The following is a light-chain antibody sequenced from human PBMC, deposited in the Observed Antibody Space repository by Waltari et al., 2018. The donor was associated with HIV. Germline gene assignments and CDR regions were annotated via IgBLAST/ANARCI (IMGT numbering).Light chain of an antibody. CDR1: SSDVGDYNY. J-gene: IGLJ2*01. CDR2: EVS. CDR3: SSYTSSSTLEGV. V-gene: IGLV2-14*01. Sequence: QSALTQPASVSGSPGQSIHISCTGTSSDVGDYNYVSWYQQHPGKAPKLMIYEVSNRPSGVSNRFSGSKSGNTASLTISGLQAEDEADYYCSSYTSSSTLEGVFGGGTKLTVL.